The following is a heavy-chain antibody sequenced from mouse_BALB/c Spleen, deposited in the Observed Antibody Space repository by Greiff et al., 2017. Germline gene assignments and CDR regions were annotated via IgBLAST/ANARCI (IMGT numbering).Heavy chain of an antibody. D-gene: IGHD2-14*01. J-gene: IGHJ3*01. Sequence: EVQRVESGGGLVQPGGSLRLSCATSGFTFSDFYMEWVRQPPGKRLEWIAASRNKANDYTTEYSASVKGRFIVSRDTSQSILYLQMNALRAEDTAIYYCARDGREVRRGGFAYWGQGTLVTVSA. V-gene: IGHV7-1*02. CDR1: GFTFSDFY. CDR2: SRNKANDYTT. CDR3: ARDGREVRRGGFAY.